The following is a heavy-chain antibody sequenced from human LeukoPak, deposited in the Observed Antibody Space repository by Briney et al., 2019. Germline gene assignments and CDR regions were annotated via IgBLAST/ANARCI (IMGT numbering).Heavy chain of an antibody. J-gene: IGHJ4*02. Sequence: SETLSLTCTVSGGSISSSSYYWGWIRQPPGKGLEWIGSIYYSGSTYYNPSLKSRVTISVDTSKNQFSLKLSSVTAADTALYYCARHAFLRGLLLVGGQGTLVTVSS. D-gene: IGHD2-15*01. CDR1: GGSISSSSYY. V-gene: IGHV4-39*01. CDR2: IYYSGST. CDR3: ARHAFLRGLLLV.